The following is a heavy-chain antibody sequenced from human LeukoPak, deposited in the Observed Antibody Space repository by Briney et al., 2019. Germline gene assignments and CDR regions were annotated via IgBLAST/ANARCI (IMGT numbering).Heavy chain of an antibody. D-gene: IGHD3-3*01. CDR1: GFTFSSYW. CDR2: IKQDGSEK. J-gene: IGHJ4*02. V-gene: IGHV3-7*01. Sequence: GGSLRLSCAASGFTFSSYWMSWVRQAPGKGLEWVANIKQDGSEKYYVDSVKGRFTISRDNAKNSLYLQMNSLRAEDTAVYYCARAAGTYYDFWSGYLDYWGQATLVTVSS. CDR3: ARAAGTYYDFWSGYLDY.